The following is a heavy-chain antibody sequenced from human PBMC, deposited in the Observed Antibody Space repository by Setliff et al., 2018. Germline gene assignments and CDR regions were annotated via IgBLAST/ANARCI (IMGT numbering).Heavy chain of an antibody. CDR1: GGSISSDNYL. Sequence: SETLSLTCTVSGGSISSDNYLWSWIRQHPEKGLEWIAYIHYNGNSYYNPSLQSRATISVDTSKNQFSLKLSSVTAADTAVYYCARGETSGGTWFGEVYPFWGQGTLVTVSS. J-gene: IGHJ4*02. D-gene: IGHD3-10*01. CDR3: ARGETSGGTWFGEVYPF. V-gene: IGHV4-30-4*01. CDR2: IHYNGNS.